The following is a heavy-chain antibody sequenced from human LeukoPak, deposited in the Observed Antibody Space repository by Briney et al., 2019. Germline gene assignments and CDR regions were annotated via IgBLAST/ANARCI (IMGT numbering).Heavy chain of an antibody. J-gene: IGHJ4*02. CDR1: GFTFNNYA. D-gene: IGHD3-3*01. CDR2: ISYDGSNK. CDR3: ARDRFLDYYFDY. Sequence: GGSLRLSCAASGFTFNNYAMHWVRQAPGKGLEWVAVISYDGSNKDYADSVKGRFTISRDNSKNTLYLQMNSLRAEDTAVYYCARDRFLDYYFDYWGQGTLVTVSS. V-gene: IGHV3-30-3*01.